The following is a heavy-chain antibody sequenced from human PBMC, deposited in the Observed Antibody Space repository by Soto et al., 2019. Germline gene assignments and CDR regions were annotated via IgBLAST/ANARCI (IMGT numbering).Heavy chain of an antibody. CDR3: STVAMATSDCSSTTCPIG. CDR1: GLTFTEAW. J-gene: IGHJ4*02. V-gene: IGHV3-15*07. D-gene: IGHD2-2*01. CDR2: IKSKTDGWTT. Sequence: XGSLRLSCAASGLTFTEAWVNWARQAPGKGLEWVGRIKSKTDGWTTDYASPVKGRFTISRDDSRNTLYLQMNSLKSEDTAVYYCSTVAMATSDCSSTTCPIGWGPGTLVTVSS.